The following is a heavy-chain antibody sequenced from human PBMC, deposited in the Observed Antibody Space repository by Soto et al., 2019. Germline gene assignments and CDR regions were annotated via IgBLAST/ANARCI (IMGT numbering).Heavy chain of an antibody. CDR1: GGNFRSES. D-gene: IGHD2-21*02. J-gene: IGHJ3*02. CDR3: ARGHELGGNSAAYDI. V-gene: IGHV1-69*12. CDR2: IVPFFGTS. Sequence: QVHLVQSGAEVKKPGSSVKVSCKASGGNFRSESINWVRQAPGHGLEWMGGIVPFFGTSDYAQKFQGRLIITAGESTATAYMELSSLRSQETAVYYCARGHELGGNSAAYDIWGQGTMVIVSS.